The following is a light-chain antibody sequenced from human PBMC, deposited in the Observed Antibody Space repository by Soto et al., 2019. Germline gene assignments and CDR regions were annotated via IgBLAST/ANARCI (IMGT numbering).Light chain of an antibody. CDR1: SGDVGAYNY. CDR2: DVS. Sequence: QSALTQPASVSGSPGQSITISRTGTSGDVGAYNYVSWYQQHPGKAPRLMIYDVSNRPSGASNRFSGSKSGNTASLTISGLQAEDEADYYCSSFTNTYSYVFGTGTKVTVL. CDR3: SSFTNTYSYV. V-gene: IGLV2-14*01. J-gene: IGLJ1*01.